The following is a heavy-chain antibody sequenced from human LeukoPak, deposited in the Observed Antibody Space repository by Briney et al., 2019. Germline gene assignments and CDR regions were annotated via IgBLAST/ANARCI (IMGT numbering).Heavy chain of an antibody. CDR2: IYHSGST. J-gene: IGHJ5*02. CDR1: GGSISSGGYS. CDR3: ARGYYYGSGSLNWFDP. D-gene: IGHD3-10*01. Sequence: SQTLSLTCAVSGGSISSGGYSWSWIRQPPGKGLEWIGYIYHSGSTYYNPSLKSRVTISVDRSKNQFSLKLSSVTAADTAVYYCARGYYYGSGSLNWFDPWGQGTLVTVSS. V-gene: IGHV4-30-2*01.